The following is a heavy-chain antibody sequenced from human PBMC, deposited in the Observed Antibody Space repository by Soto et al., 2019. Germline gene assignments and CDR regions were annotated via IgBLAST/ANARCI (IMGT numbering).Heavy chain of an antibody. Sequence: QVQLQQWGAGLLKPSETLSLTCAVYSASFTGYYWSWIRQPPGKGLEWIGEINHSGSANYNPSLKSRVTISADTSKNQFSLKLSSVTAADTAVYYCVVKLQYSSYWTLDWGQGTLVTVSS. CDR1: SASFTGYY. D-gene: IGHD6-19*01. CDR3: VVKLQYSSYWTLD. J-gene: IGHJ4*02. CDR2: INHSGSA. V-gene: IGHV4-34*01.